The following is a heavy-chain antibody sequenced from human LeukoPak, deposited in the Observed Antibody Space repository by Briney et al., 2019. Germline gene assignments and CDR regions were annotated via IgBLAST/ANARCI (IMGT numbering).Heavy chain of an antibody. Sequence: SETLSLTCAVYGGSFSSYYWSWIRQPPGKGLEWIGYIYYSGSTNYNPSLKSRVTISVDTSKNQFSLKLSSVTAADTAVYYCARAPTVVYDFWSGYPPNYFDYWGQGTLVTVSS. V-gene: IGHV4-59*01. CDR1: GGSFSSYY. J-gene: IGHJ4*02. CDR2: IYYSGST. D-gene: IGHD3-3*01. CDR3: ARAPTVVYDFWSGYPPNYFDY.